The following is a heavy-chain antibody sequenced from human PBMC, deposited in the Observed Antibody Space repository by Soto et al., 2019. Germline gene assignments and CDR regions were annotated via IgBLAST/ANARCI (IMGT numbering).Heavy chain of an antibody. CDR3: ARVGHDYTNSGMDV. CDR2: IDPGGSDT. D-gene: IGHD4-4*01. V-gene: IGHV5-10-1*01. Sequence: PGESLKISCTTSGYSFTTYWINWVRQMPGKGLEWMGKIDPGGSDTTYSPSFQGHVTISLDKSITAAYLQWSSLKASYTAMYYCARVGHDYTNSGMDVWGQGNTVTVSS. J-gene: IGHJ6*02. CDR1: GYSFTTYW.